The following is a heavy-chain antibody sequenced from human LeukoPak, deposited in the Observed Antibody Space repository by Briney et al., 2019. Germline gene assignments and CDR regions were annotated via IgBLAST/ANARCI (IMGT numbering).Heavy chain of an antibody. CDR3: ARVPYSRAYYFDY. CDR1: GGSISSYY. D-gene: IGHD1-26*01. V-gene: IGHV4-59*01. J-gene: IGHJ4*02. Sequence: SETLSLTCTVSGGSISSYYWGWIRQPPGKGLEWIGYIYYSGSTNYNPSLKSRVTISVDTSKNQFSLKLSSVTAADTAVYYCARVPYSRAYYFDYWGQGTLVTVSS. CDR2: IYYSGST.